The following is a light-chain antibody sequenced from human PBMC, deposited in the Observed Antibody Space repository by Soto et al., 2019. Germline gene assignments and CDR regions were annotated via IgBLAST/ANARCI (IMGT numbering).Light chain of an antibody. J-gene: IGLJ1*01. V-gene: IGLV2-14*01. CDR1: RSDVGGYNS. CDR3: SSYTSSSTLV. Sequence: QSALTQPASVSGNPGQSITISCTGTRSDVGGYNSVSWYQQHPGKAPKLMIYDVSNRPSGVSNRFSGSKSGNTASLTISGLQAEDEADYYCSSYTSSSTLVFGTGTKVTVL. CDR2: DVS.